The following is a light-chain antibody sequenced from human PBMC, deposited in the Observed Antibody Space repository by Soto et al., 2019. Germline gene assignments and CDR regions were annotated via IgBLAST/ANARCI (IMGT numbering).Light chain of an antibody. J-gene: IGKJ5*01. Sequence: ETVLTQSPGTLSLSPGEKATLSCRASPSLSSSYLAWYQQKPGQAPRLVIYGASSRAAGIPDRFSGIGSGTDFTLTISRLEPEDFAVYYCQQYVRSPITFGQGTRREVK. CDR1: PSLSSSY. CDR3: QQYVRSPIT. CDR2: GAS. V-gene: IGKV3-20*01.